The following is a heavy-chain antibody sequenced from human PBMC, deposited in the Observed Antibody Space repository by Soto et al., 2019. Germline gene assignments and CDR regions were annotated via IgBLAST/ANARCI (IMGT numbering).Heavy chain of an antibody. Sequence: EVQLVESGGGLVQPGGSLRLSCAASGFSFSSYWIHWVRQAPGKGLAWVSRIKTDGSSADYADSVKGRFTISRDNAKNTLYLQMNNLRGEDTAVYFCAKREGNTYGLFHWGQGTLVAVSS. J-gene: IGHJ4*02. CDR2: IKTDGSSA. V-gene: IGHV3-74*01. CDR1: GFSFSSYW. CDR3: AKREGNTYGLFH. D-gene: IGHD5-18*01.